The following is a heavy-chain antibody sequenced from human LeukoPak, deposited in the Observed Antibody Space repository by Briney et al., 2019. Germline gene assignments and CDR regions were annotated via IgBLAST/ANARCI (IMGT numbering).Heavy chain of an antibody. CDR3: ARGEYFDWFSEGNYFDY. CDR2: ISAYNGNT. CDR1: GYTFTSYG. J-gene: IGHJ4*02. D-gene: IGHD3-9*01. Sequence: ASVKGSCKASGYTFTSYGISWVRQAPGQGLEWMGWISAYNGNTNYAQKLQGRVTMTTDTSTSTAYMELRSLRSDDTAVYYCARGEYFDWFSEGNYFDYWGQGTLVTVSS. V-gene: IGHV1-18*01.